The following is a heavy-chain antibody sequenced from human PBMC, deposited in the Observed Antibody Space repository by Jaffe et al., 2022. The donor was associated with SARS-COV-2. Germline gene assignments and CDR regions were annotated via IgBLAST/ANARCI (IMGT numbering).Heavy chain of an antibody. V-gene: IGHV4-59*01. D-gene: IGHD5-12*01. CDR1: GGSINNFF. Sequence: QVQLQESGPGLVKPSEILSLTCTVSGGSINNFFWSWIRQPPGKGLEWIAYVYHTGSTTYNPSLKSRVTISVDTSKNQFSLRLKSVTASDTAVYYCARGGWLRGSYYFDFWGHGTLVTVAA. CDR2: VYHTGST. CDR3: ARGGWLRGSYYFDF. J-gene: IGHJ4*01.